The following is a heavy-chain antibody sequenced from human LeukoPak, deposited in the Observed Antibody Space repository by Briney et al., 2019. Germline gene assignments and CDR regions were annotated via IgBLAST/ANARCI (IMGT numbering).Heavy chain of an antibody. CDR3: AYSGSWDSGWYVY. J-gene: IGHJ4*02. D-gene: IGHD6-19*01. V-gene: IGHV3-9*01. CDR2: ISWNSGSI. CDR1: GFTFDDYA. Sequence: GGSLRLSCAASGFTFDDYAMHWVRQAPGKGLEWVSGISWNSGSIGYADSVKGRFTISRDNAKNSLYLQMNSLRAEDTALYYCAYSGSWDSGWYVYWGQGTLVTVSS.